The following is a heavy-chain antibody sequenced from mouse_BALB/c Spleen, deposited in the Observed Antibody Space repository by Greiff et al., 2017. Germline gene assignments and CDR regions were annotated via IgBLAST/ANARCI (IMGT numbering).Heavy chain of an antibody. CDR1: GYTFTDYA. Sequence: VQLQESGAELVRPGVSVKISCKGSGYTFTDYAMHWVKQSHAKSLEWIGVISTYYGDASYNQKFKGKATMTVDKSSSTAYMELARLTSEDSAIYYCARSGMITTRNYAMDYWGQGTSVTVSS. D-gene: IGHD2-4*01. J-gene: IGHJ4*01. CDR3: ARSGMITTRNYAMDY. V-gene: IGHV1S137*01. CDR2: ISTYYGDA.